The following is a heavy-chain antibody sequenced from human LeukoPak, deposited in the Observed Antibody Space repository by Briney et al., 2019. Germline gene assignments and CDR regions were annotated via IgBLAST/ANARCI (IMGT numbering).Heavy chain of an antibody. CDR1: GFTFSTYA. CDR2: IWSDGTNK. Sequence: GGSLRLSCAASGFTFSTYAMHRVRQAPGKGLQWVAVIWSDGTNKYYADSVKGRFTISRDESKNTLYLQMNSLKADDTAVYYCARCARDDYNVRYYFDYWGQGTLVTVSS. D-gene: IGHD5-24*01. J-gene: IGHJ4*02. CDR3: ARCARDDYNVRYYFDY. V-gene: IGHV3-33*01.